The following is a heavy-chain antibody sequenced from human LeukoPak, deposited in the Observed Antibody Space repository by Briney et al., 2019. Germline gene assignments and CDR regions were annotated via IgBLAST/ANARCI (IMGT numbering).Heavy chain of an antibody. Sequence: SQTLSLTRTVSGGSISSGDYYWSWIRQPPGKGLEWIGYIYYSGSTYYNPSLKSRVTISVDTSKNQFSLKLSSVTAADTAVYYCARGSRITMIVDWFDPWGQGTLVTVSS. D-gene: IGHD3-22*01. V-gene: IGHV4-30-4*01. CDR1: GGSISSGDYY. CDR3: ARGSRITMIVDWFDP. CDR2: IYYSGST. J-gene: IGHJ5*02.